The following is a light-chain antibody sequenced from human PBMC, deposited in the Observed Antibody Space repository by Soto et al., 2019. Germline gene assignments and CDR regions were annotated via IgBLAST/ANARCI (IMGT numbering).Light chain of an antibody. J-gene: IGKJ3*01. CDR2: GAS. CDR3: QQYGSSPPIT. V-gene: IGKV3-20*01. Sequence: EIVLTQSPGTLSLSPGERATLSCRASQSVSSSYLAWYQQKPGQAPRLLIYGASSRATGIPDRFSGSGSGTDFTLPISRLEPEDVAVYYCQQYGSSPPITFGPGTKVDIK. CDR1: QSVSSSY.